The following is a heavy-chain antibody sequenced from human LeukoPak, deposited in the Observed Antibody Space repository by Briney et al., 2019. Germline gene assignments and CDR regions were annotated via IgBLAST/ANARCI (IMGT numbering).Heavy chain of an antibody. Sequence: AGGSLRLSCAASGFTFSSYAMSWVRQAQGKGLEWVSTISGSGGTTYYADSVKSRFTISRDNSKNTLYLQMNSLRAEDTAVYYCANPPGAYYDYVWGSFWGQGTLVTVSS. V-gene: IGHV3-23*01. J-gene: IGHJ4*02. CDR3: ANPPGAYYDYVWGSF. CDR1: GFTFSSYA. D-gene: IGHD3-16*01. CDR2: ISGSGGTT.